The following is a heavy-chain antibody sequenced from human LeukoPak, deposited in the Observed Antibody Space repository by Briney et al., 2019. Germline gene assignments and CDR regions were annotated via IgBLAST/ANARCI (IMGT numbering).Heavy chain of an antibody. D-gene: IGHD2/OR15-2a*01. J-gene: IGHJ3*02. V-gene: IGHV3-74*01. CDR2: INSDGSNK. Sequence: PGGSLRLSCAASGFTFSTYWMDWVRQVPGKGLVWVSRINSDGSNKGYADSVKGRFTISRDNAKNTLYLQMNSLRVEDTALYYCARAREPTFLDIWDQGTMVTVSS. CDR3: ARAREPTFLDI. CDR1: GFTFSTYW.